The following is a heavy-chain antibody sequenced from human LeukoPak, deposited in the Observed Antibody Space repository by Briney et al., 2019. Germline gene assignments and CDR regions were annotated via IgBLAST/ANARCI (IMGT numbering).Heavy chain of an antibody. CDR1: GGSISSGGYY. D-gene: IGHD2-2*01. Sequence: ETLSLTCTVSGGSISSGGYYWSWIRQPPGKGLEWVSVIYSGGSTYYADSVKGRFTISRDNSKNTLYLQMNSLRAEDTAVYYCARGVPGGAFDIWGQGTMVTVSS. CDR2: IYSGGST. J-gene: IGHJ3*02. V-gene: IGHV3-53*01. CDR3: ARGVPGGAFDI.